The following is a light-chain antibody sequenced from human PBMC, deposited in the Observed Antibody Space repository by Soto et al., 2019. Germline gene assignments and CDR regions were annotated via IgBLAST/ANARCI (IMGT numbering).Light chain of an antibody. Sequence: QAVVTQEPSLTVSPGGTVTLTCGSSTGAVTSGHYPYWFQKTPGQAPRTLIYDTSNKYSWTPARFSGSLLGGKAALTLSGAQPEDEAEYYCLLYYSGVRVFGGGNKLTVL. CDR1: TGAVTSGHY. J-gene: IGLJ2*01. CDR3: LLYYSGVRV. V-gene: IGLV7-46*01. CDR2: DTS.